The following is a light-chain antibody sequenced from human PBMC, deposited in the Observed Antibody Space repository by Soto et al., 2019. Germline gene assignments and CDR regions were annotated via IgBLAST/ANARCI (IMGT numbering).Light chain of an antibody. CDR3: QQLNSYPLT. CDR2: AAS. V-gene: IGKV1-9*01. J-gene: IGKJ4*01. CDR1: QSISSY. Sequence: DIQMTQSPSSLSASVGDRVTITCRASQSISSYLNWYRQKPGKAPKLLVYAASTLQSGVPSRFSGSGSGTEFTLTISSLQPEDFATYYCQQLNSYPLTFGGGTKVDIK.